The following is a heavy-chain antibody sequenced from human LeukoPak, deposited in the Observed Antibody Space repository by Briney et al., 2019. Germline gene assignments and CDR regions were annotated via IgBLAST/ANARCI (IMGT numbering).Heavy chain of an antibody. CDR1: GFTFSSYE. CDR3: ARVMRGTGNFDL. D-gene: IGHD1-14*01. V-gene: IGHV3-48*03. J-gene: IGHJ2*01. Sequence: SLRLSCAVSGFTFSSYEINWVRQAPGKGLEWVSYISSGGRIIYYADSVKGRFTISRDNAKNSLYLQMSSLRAEDTAVYYCARVMRGTGNFDLWGRGTLVTVSS. CDR2: ISSGGRII.